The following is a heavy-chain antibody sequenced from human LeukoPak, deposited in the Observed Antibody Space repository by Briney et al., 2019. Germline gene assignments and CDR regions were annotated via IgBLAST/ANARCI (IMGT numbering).Heavy chain of an antibody. D-gene: IGHD3-22*01. CDR2: IYYSGST. Sequence: SETLSLTCTVSGGSISSSSYYWGWIRQPPGKGLEWIGSIYYSGSTYYNPSPKSRVTISVDTSKNQFSLKLSSVTAADTAVYYCARAQYYYDSSGYYRPYYYGMDVWGQGTTVTVSS. V-gene: IGHV4-39*01. CDR3: ARAQYYYDSSGYYRPYYYGMDV. J-gene: IGHJ6*02. CDR1: GGSISSSSYY.